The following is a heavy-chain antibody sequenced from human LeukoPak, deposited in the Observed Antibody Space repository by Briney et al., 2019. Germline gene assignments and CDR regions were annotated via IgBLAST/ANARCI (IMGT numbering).Heavy chain of an antibody. CDR2: IYYSGST. J-gene: IGHJ2*01. D-gene: IGHD2-21*02. CDR3: ARDLRYCGGDCYSYWYFDL. V-gene: IGHV4-30-4*01. Sequence: SETLSLTCTVSGGSISSGDYYWSWICQPPGKGLEWIGYIYYSGSTYYNPSLKSRVTISVDTSKNQFSLKLSSVTAADTAVYYCARDLRYCGGDCYSYWYFDLWGRGTLVTVSS. CDR1: GGSISSGDYY.